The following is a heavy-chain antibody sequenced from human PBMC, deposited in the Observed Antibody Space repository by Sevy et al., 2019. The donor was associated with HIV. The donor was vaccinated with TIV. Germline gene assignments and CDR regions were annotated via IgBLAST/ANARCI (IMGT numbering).Heavy chain of an antibody. D-gene: IGHD6-19*01. V-gene: IGHV3-49*03. CDR3: TRGWIAVTRRRFNWRDP. Sequence: GGSLRLSCTTSGFTFRDFAMSWFRQAPGKGLEWVGFIRAEAYGGKPEHAASVKGRFTISRDDSKNITYLQMDSLETEDTGVYFCTRGWIAVTRRRFNWRDPWGQGTQVTVSS. J-gene: IGHJ5*02. CDR1: GFTFRDFA. CDR2: IRAEAYGGKP.